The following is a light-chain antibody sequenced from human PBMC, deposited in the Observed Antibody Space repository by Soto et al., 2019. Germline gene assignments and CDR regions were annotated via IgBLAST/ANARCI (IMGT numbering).Light chain of an antibody. CDR1: QNINTY. V-gene: IGKV1-39*01. CDR2: AAS. Sequence: DIQMTQSPSSLSASVGDSVTITCRARQNINTYLNWYQLKPGKAPNLLIYAASNLQSGVPSRFSGSGSGTDFTLTISNLQPEDFATYSCQQCYSIPWTFGQGTKVEIK. CDR3: QQCYSIPWT. J-gene: IGKJ1*01.